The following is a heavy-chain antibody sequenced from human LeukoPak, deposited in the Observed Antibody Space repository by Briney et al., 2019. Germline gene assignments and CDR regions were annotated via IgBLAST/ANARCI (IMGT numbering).Heavy chain of an antibody. D-gene: IGHD3-22*01. CDR1: GFTFSSYA. CDR3: ARHTYYYDSSGYKGVYYYYGMDV. Sequence: AGGSLRLSCAASGFTFSSYAMSWVRQAPGKGLEWVSAINGSGGSTYYADSVKGRLTISRDNSKNTLYLQMNSLRAEDTAVYYCARHTYYYDSSGYKGVYYYYGMDVWGQGTTVTVSS. V-gene: IGHV3-23*01. J-gene: IGHJ6*02. CDR2: INGSGGST.